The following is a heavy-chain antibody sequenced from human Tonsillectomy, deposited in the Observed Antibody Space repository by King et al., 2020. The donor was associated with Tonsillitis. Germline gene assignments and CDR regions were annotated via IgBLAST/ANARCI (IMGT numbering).Heavy chain of an antibody. CDR3: AREGRVALEGAMDV. CDR1: GFTFSSYW. V-gene: IGHV3-74*01. J-gene: IGHJ6*02. D-gene: IGHD3-3*01. Sequence: VQLVESGGGLVQPGGSLRLSCAASGFTFSSYWMHWVRQAPGKGLVWVSRINSDGSSTSYADSVKGRFTISRDNAKNTLYLQMNSLRAEDTAVYYCAREGRVALEGAMDVWGQGTTVTVSS. CDR2: INSDGSST.